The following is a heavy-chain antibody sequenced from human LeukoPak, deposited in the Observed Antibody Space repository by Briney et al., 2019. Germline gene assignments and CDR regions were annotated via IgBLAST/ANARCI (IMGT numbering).Heavy chain of an antibody. J-gene: IGHJ4*02. CDR1: GYTFTSYY. CDR2: INPSGGST. CDR3: ARTPYCGGDCHGGFDY. V-gene: IGHV1-46*01. Sequence: GASVKVSCKASGYTFTSYYMHWVRQAPGQGLEWMGIINPSGGSTSYAQKFQGRVTMTRDTSTSTVYMELSSLRSEDTAVYYCARTPYCGGDCHGGFDYWGQGTLATVSS. D-gene: IGHD2-21*02.